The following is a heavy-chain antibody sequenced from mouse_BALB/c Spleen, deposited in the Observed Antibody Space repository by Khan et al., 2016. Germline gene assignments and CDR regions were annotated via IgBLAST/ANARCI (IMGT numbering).Heavy chain of an antibody. J-gene: IGHJ1*01. CDR1: GYTFTSYI. V-gene: IGHV1S136*01. Sequence: VQLKQSGPELVKPGASVKMSCKASGYTFTSYIMHWVKQKPGQGLEWIGYINPYNDGSKYNEKFKGKATLTSDKSSSTAYMELSSLTSEDSAVXYCARKNYYVSSFYWYFDVWGAGTTVTVSS. CDR3: ARKNYYVSSFYWYFDV. CDR2: INPYNDGS. D-gene: IGHD1-1*01.